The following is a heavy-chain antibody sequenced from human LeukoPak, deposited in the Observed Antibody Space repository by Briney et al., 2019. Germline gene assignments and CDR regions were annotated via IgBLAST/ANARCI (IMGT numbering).Heavy chain of an antibody. V-gene: IGHV3-23*01. CDR2: ISGTGGST. Sequence: GGSLRLSCAASGFTFSSFAMNWVRQAPGKGLEWVSAISGTGGSTYYADSVKGRFTISRDNSKNTMYLQMNSLRAEDTALYYCANIPGYSGYVPAKIDYWGQGTLVTVSS. CDR3: ANIPGYSGYVPAKIDY. CDR1: GFTFSSFA. J-gene: IGHJ4*02. D-gene: IGHD5-12*01.